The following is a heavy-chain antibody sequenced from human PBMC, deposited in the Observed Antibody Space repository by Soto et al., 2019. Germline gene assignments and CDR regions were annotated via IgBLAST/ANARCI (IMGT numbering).Heavy chain of an antibody. CDR2: INSDGSST. CDR1: GFTFSSYW. J-gene: IGHJ6*02. CDR3: AREVYDFWSGYYMYSYGMDV. Sequence: EVQLVESGGGLVQPGGSLRLSCAASGFTFSSYWMHWVRQAPGKGLVWVSRINSDGSSTSYADSVKGRFTISRDNAKNTLYLQMNSLRAEDTAVYYCAREVYDFWSGYYMYSYGMDVWGQGTTVTVSS. V-gene: IGHV3-74*01. D-gene: IGHD3-3*01.